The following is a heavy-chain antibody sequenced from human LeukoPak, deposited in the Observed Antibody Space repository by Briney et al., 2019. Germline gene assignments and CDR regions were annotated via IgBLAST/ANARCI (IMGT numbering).Heavy chain of an antibody. Sequence: GGTLRLSCAASGFTFSSYGMSWVRQAPGKGLEWVSSISGSGGRTHYADSVRGRFTISRDNSKNTLYLQMDSLRAEDTAVYYCATPPTVTRNYWGQGTLVTVSS. V-gene: IGHV3-23*01. CDR2: ISGSGGRT. CDR1: GFTFSSYG. CDR3: ATPPTVTRNY. D-gene: IGHD4-17*01. J-gene: IGHJ4*02.